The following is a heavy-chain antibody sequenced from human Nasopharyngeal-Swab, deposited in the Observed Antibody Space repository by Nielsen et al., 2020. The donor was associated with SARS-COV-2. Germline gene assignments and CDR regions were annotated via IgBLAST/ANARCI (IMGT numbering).Heavy chain of an antibody. J-gene: IGHJ6*02. V-gene: IGHV4-38-2*01. CDR3: ARCITVIQGGPYYYFGMDV. CDR2: IYYSGST. Sequence: WIRQPPGKGLEWIGSIYYSGSTYYNPSLRSRVTISVDTSKNQFSLKLNSVTAADTAVYYCARCITVIQGGPYYYFGMDVWGQGTTVTVSS. D-gene: IGHD3-10*01.